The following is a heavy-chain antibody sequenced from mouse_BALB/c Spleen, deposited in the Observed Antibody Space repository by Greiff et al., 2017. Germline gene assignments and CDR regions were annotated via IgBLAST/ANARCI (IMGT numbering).Heavy chain of an antibody. J-gene: IGHJ1*01. V-gene: IGHV2-9*02. D-gene: IGHD1-1*01. CDR3: ARSLYGSSYGWYFDV. CDR1: GFSLTSYG. Sequence: VKLVESGPGLVAPSQSLSITCTVSGFSLTSYGVHWVRQPPGKGLEWLGVIWAGGSTNYNSALMSRLSISKDNSKSQVFLKMNSLQTDDTAMYYCARSLYGSSYGWYFDVWGAGTTVTVSS. CDR2: IWAGGST.